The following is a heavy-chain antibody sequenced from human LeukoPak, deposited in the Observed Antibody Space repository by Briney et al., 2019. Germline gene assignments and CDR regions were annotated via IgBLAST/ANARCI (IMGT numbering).Heavy chain of an antibody. V-gene: IGHV3-30-3*01. D-gene: IGHD5-12*01. Sequence: GGSLRLSCAASGFTISYYAMHWVRQAPGKGLEWVAVISYDGSNKYYADSVEGRFTISRDNSKDTLYLQMDSLRAEDTAVYYCARDKGGHDERGDFDSWGQGTLVSVSS. J-gene: IGHJ4*02. CDR2: ISYDGSNK. CDR1: GFTISYYA. CDR3: ARDKGGHDERGDFDS.